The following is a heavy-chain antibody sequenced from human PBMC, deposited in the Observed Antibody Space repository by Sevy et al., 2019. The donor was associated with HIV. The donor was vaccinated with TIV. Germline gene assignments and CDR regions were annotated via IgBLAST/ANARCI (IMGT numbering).Heavy chain of an antibody. CDR2: ISDSGGST. D-gene: IGHD2-2*01. CDR1: GFTFSSYA. Sequence: GGSLRLSCAASGFTFSSYAMSWVRQAPGKGLEWVSGISDSGGSTYYADSVKGRFTISIDNSKNTLYLQMNSLRAEETAVYYCAKDTCSSTSCYYQDAFDIWGQGTMVTVSS. CDR3: AKDTCSSTSCYYQDAFDI. V-gene: IGHV3-23*01. J-gene: IGHJ3*02.